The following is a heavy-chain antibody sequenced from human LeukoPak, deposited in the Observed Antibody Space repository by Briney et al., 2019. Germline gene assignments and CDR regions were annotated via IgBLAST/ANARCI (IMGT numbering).Heavy chain of an antibody. CDR1: GGSISSGSYY. Sequence: SQTLSLTCTVSGGSISSGSYYWSWIRQPAGKGLEWIGRIYTSGSTNYNLSLKSRVTISVDTSKNQFALKLSSVTAADAAVYYCARVRTNWGSGEYYFDYWGQGTLVTVSS. CDR2: IYTSGST. CDR3: ARVRTNWGSGEYYFDY. J-gene: IGHJ4*02. D-gene: IGHD7-27*01. V-gene: IGHV4-61*02.